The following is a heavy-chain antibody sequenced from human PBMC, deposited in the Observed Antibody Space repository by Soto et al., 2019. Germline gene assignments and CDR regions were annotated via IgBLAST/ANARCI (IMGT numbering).Heavy chain of an antibody. CDR1: GFTFSSYA. J-gene: IGHJ4*02. CDR3: ARFGYCTNGVGPGDFDY. D-gene: IGHD2-8*01. Sequence: QVQLVESGGGVVQPGRSLRLSCAASGFTFSSYAMHWVRQAPGKGLEWVAVISYDGSNKYYADSVKGRFTISRDTSKNTLYLQMNSLRAEDTAVYYCARFGYCTNGVGPGDFDYWGQGTLVTVSS. V-gene: IGHV3-30-3*01. CDR2: ISYDGSNK.